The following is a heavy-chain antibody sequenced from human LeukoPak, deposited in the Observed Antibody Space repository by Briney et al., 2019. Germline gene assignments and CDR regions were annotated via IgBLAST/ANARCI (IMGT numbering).Heavy chain of an antibody. CDR2: IFYSGST. D-gene: IGHD5-12*01. V-gene: IGHV4-59*01. Sequence: PSETLSLTCTVSGVSINNYYWSWIRQPPGKGLEWVGYIFYSGSTNYNPSLKSRVTMSVDTSKNHFSLKLRFVTAADTAVYYCARGGSSGYDPFDYWGQGTLVTVSS. CDR3: ARGGSSGYDPFDY. J-gene: IGHJ4*02. CDR1: GVSINNYY.